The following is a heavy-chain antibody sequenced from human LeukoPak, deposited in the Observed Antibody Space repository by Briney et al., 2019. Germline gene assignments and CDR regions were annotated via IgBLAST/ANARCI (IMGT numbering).Heavy chain of an antibody. CDR1: GFTFSSYE. J-gene: IGHJ4*02. CDR2: INSSGRTI. V-gene: IGHV3-48*03. CDR3: ASDLWYSNSWYD. D-gene: IGHD6-13*01. Sequence: TAGTLSLSCAAYGFTFSSYERNWLRQAPGKGLEWVSYINSSGRTIYHADPGRGRFTIARDNAKNSLYLQMNSLEAEDAAVYYCASDLWYSNSWYDWGQGTLVTVAS.